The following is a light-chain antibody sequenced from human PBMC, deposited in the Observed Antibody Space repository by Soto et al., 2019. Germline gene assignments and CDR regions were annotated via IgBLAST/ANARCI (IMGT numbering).Light chain of an antibody. CDR2: AAS. CDR1: QDISNY. Sequence: DIPMTQSPSSLSASVGDRVTITCRASQDISNYLAWYQQKPGKVPKLLIYAASTLQSGVPSRFSGSGSGTDFTLTISSLQPEDVSTYYCQKYNSALFTFGPGTKVDIK. CDR3: QKYNSALFT. J-gene: IGKJ3*01. V-gene: IGKV1-27*01.